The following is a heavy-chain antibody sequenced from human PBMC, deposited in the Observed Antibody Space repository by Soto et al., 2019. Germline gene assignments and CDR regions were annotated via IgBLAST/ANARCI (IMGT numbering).Heavy chain of an antibody. J-gene: IGHJ4*02. CDR1: GGTFSSYT. CDR2: IIPILGIA. CDR3: ARGGDNDYGAPSYYFDY. D-gene: IGHD4-17*01. V-gene: IGHV1-69*02. Sequence: QVQLVQSGAEVKKPGSSVKVSCKASGGTFSSYTISWVRQAPGQGLEWMGRIIPILGIANYAQKFQGRVTIAAXXSXSXXYMERRGLRSEETAVYYCARGGDNDYGAPSYYFDYWGQGTLVTVSS.